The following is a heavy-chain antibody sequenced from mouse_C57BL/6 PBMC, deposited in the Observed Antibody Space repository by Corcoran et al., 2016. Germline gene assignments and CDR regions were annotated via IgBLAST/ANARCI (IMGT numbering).Heavy chain of an antibody. CDR1: GYTFTTYG. D-gene: IGHD1-1*01. Sequence: QIQLVQSGPELKKPGETVKISCKASGYTFTTYGMSWVKQAPGKGLKWMGWINTYSGVPTYADDFKGRFAFSLETSASTAYLQIHNLKHEDTATYFCARGPYYYGSSLFAYWGQGTLVTVSA. CDR3: ARGPYYYGSSLFAY. CDR2: INTYSGVP. V-gene: IGHV9-3*01. J-gene: IGHJ3*01.